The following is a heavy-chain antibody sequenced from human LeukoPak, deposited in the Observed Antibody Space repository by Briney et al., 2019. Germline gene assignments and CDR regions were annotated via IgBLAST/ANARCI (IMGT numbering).Heavy chain of an antibody. D-gene: IGHD4-17*01. CDR1: RFTFSSYG. Sequence: GGSPRLFCAASRFTFSSYGMHWVRQAPGKGLEWVAFIRYDGSNKYYADSVKGRFTISRDNSKNTLYVQMNSLRAEDTAVYYCAKEIWPTVTTPGWTYFDYWGQGTLVTVSS. V-gene: IGHV3-30*02. J-gene: IGHJ4*02. CDR2: IRYDGSNK. CDR3: AKEIWPTVTTPGWTYFDY.